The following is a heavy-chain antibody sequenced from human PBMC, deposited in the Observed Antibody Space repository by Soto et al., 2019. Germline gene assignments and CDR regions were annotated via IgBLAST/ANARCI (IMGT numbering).Heavy chain of an antibody. CDR1: GHTLTELS. J-gene: IGHJ4*02. V-gene: IGHV1-24*01. Sequence: DSVKVSCKISGHTLTELSIHWVRQAQGKGLEWMGGFDPEGGEAIYAQKWPGRVTVTADTGTDTPSMELSGLHSDDMAVYYFATPHPLRGAMITNRNCDLGGQGTPVT. D-gene: IGHD3-10*01. CDR3: ATPHPLRGAMITNRNCDL. CDR2: FDPEGGEA.